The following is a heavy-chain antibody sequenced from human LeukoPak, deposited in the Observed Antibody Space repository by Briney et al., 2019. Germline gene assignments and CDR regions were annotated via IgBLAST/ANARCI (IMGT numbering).Heavy chain of an antibody. J-gene: IGHJ4*02. CDR2: ISGSGGST. D-gene: IGHD3-16*01. CDR3: AKVADTNYDYVWGINFDY. CDR1: GFTFSSYA. V-gene: IGHV3-23*01. Sequence: GGSLRLSCAASGFTFSSYAMSWVRRAPGKGLEWVSAISGSGGSTYYADSVKGRFTISRDNSKNTLYLQMNSLRAEDTAVYYCAKVADTNYDYVWGINFDYWGQGTLVTVSS.